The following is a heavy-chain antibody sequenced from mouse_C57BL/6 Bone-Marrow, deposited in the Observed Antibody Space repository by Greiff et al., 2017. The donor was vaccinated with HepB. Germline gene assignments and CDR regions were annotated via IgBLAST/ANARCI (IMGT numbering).Heavy chain of an antibody. J-gene: IGHJ1*03. Sequence: VQLQQSGAELVKPGASVKLSCKASGYTFTSYWMQWVKQRPGQGLEWIGEIDPSDSYTNYNQKFKGKATLTVDTSSSTAYMQLSSLTSEDSAVYYCARGYYGSSYWYFDVWGTGTTVTVSS. CDR3: ARGYYGSSYWYFDV. CDR2: IDPSDSYT. CDR1: GYTFTSYW. V-gene: IGHV1-50*01. D-gene: IGHD1-1*01.